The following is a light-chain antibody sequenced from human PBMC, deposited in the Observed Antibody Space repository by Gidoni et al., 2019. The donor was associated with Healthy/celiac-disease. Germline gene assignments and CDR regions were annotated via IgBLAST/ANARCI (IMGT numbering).Light chain of an antibody. CDR2: DAS. Sequence: DIQMTPSPSSLSASVGDRFTITCQANQDISNYLNWYQQKPGKAPKLLIYDASNLETGVPSRFSGSGSGTDFTFNISSMKPEDIATYYCQQYDNPPPYSFGQWTKLEIK. CDR3: QQYDNPPPYS. CDR1: QDISNY. J-gene: IGKJ2*03. V-gene: IGKV1-33*01.